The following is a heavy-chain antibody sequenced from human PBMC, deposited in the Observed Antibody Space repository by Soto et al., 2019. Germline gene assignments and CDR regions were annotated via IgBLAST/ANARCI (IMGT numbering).Heavy chain of an antibody. CDR2: IHSSGSI. J-gene: IGHJ4*02. Sequence: SETLSLTCTVSGGSISSDDYYWSWIRQAPGRGLEWIGYIHSSGSIYYNPSLKRRATMSIDTAGNQFSLKVSSVTVADTAVYYCARDLDGLYDDTSGPFPRPGWGQGTLVTVSS. D-gene: IGHD3-22*01. V-gene: IGHV4-30-4*01. CDR3: ARDLDGLYDDTSGPFPRPG. CDR1: GGSISSDDYY.